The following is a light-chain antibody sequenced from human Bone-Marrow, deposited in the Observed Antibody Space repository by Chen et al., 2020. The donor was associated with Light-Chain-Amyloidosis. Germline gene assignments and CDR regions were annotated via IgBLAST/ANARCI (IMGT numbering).Light chain of an antibody. V-gene: IGKV1-33*01. CDR2: DAF. CDR3: QQYHSLPLT. CDR1: QDISNY. Sequence: DTQMTQSPSSLSASVGDRVTITCQASQDISNYLNWYQQKPGKAPNLLISDAFNLETGVPSRFSGSGFGTDFSISITSLQPEDIATYYCQQYHSLPLTFGGGTKVEI. J-gene: IGKJ4*01.